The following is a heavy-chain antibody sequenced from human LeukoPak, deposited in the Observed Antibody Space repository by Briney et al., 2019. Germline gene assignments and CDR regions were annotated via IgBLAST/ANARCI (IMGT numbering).Heavy chain of an antibody. CDR3: ARESLTWLQSRTSWFDP. V-gene: IGHV4-34*01. Sequence: SETLSLTCAVYLDSLSGYSWSWIRQPPGKGLEWIGTIYSSGSTYYNPSLKSRVTISVDSSKNQFSLRLSSVTAADTAVYYCARESLTWLQSRTSWFDPWGQGTLVTVSS. CDR2: IYSSGST. CDR1: LDSLSGYS. J-gene: IGHJ5*02. D-gene: IGHD5-24*01.